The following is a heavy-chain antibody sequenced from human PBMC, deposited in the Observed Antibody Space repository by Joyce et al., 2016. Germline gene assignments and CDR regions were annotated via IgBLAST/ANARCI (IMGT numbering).Heavy chain of an antibody. CDR1: GFSFRNAW. CDR3: VTGLCIGTACHWDDAFDV. CDR2: VKSRRQGVTT. V-gene: IGHV3-15*01. J-gene: IGHJ3*01. Sequence: EVQLVESGGGLVKPGGSLRLSCAASGFSFRNAWVTWGRQAPGKGLEWVGRVKSRRQGVTTDYAAPVKGRFTISRDDSRDTAYLQMNSLKSEDTGVYFCVTGLCIGTACHWDDAFDVWGQGTMVTVSS. D-gene: IGHD2-2*01.